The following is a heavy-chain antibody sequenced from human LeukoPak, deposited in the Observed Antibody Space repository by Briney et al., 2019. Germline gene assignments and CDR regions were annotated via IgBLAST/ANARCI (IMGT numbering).Heavy chain of an antibody. CDR3: ARRPDGTSHFDY. D-gene: IGHD6-6*01. Sequence: PSETLSLTCTVSGASIRSYFWSWIRQPPGKGLEWIGYVYYSGSTNYNPSLKSRVTISVDTSKKQFSLKLSSVTAADTAVYYCARRPDGTSHFDYWGQGTLVTVSS. CDR1: GASIRSYF. J-gene: IGHJ4*02. V-gene: IGHV4-59*08. CDR2: VYYSGST.